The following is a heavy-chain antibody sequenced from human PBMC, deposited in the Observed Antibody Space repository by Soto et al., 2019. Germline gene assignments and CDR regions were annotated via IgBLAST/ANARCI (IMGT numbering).Heavy chain of an antibody. CDR3: AREYSSSDYYYYYYMDV. V-gene: IGHV6-1*01. D-gene: IGHD6-6*01. CDR1: GDSVSSNSAA. Sequence: KQSPTLSLTCAISGDSVSSNSAAWNWIRQSPSRGLEWLGRTYYRSKWYNDYAVSVKSRITINPDTSKNQFSLQLNSVTPEDTAVYYCAREYSSSDYYYYYYMDVWGKGTTVTVSS. CDR2: TYYRSKWYN. J-gene: IGHJ6*03.